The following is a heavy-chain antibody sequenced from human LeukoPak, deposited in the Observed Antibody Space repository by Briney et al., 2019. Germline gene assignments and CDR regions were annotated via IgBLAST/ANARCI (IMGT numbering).Heavy chain of an antibody. Sequence: GGSLRLSCAASGFTFHAYTMHGVRQAPGKGLEWVSLITWDGGSTFYADSVKGRFTISRDNSRKSLYVQMNSLRIEDTAFYYCATERQRYFDYWGQGTLVTVSS. CDR3: ATERQRYFDY. CDR2: ITWDGGST. J-gene: IGHJ4*02. CDR1: GFTFHAYT. V-gene: IGHV3-43*01.